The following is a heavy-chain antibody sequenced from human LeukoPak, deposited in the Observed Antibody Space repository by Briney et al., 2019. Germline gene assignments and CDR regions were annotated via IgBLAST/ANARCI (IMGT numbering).Heavy chain of an antibody. CDR3: ARGGAGTPNGFDP. D-gene: IGHD1-1*01. V-gene: IGHV4-39*07. CDR1: GGSISSSSYY. CDR2: IYYSGST. Sequence: SETLSLTCTVSGGSISSSSYYWGWIRQPPGKGLEWIGSIYYSGSTYYNPSLKSRVTISVDTSKNQFSLKLSSVTAADTAVYYCARGGAGTPNGFDPWGQGTLVTVSS. J-gene: IGHJ5*02.